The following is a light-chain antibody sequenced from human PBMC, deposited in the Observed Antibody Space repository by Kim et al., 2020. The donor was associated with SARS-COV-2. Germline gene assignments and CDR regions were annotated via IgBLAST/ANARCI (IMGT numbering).Light chain of an antibody. CDR1: QYIRND. Sequence: SATEGDRITLACRASQYIRNDLGWYQQKPGKAPKLLIFAASSLQSGVPSRFSGSGSGTDFTLTISSLQPEDFATYYCLQDSDYPYTFGQGTKLEI. CDR3: LQDSDYPYT. J-gene: IGKJ2*01. V-gene: IGKV1-6*01. CDR2: AAS.